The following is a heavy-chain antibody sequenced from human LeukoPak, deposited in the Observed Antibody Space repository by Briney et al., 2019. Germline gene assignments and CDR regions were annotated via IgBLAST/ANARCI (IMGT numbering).Heavy chain of an antibody. D-gene: IGHD3-3*01. CDR3: ARGPFDFWSGYYTSMYYYYYMDV. CDR2: MNPNSGNT. CDR1: GYTFTSYD. Sequence: ASVKVSCKASGYTFTSYDINWVRQATGQGLEWMGWMNPNSGNTGYAQKFQGRVTMTRNTSISTAYMELSSLRSEDTAVYYCARGPFDFWSGYYTSMYYYYYMDVWGKGTTVTVSS. J-gene: IGHJ6*03. V-gene: IGHV1-8*01.